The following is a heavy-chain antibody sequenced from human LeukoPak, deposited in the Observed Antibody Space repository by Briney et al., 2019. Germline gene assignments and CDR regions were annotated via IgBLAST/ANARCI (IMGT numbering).Heavy chain of an antibody. V-gene: IGHV3-23*01. CDR2: IGGSGGST. J-gene: IGHJ4*02. D-gene: IGHD3-22*01. CDR1: GFTFSSYA. Sequence: GGSLRLSCAASGFTFSSYAMGWVRQAPGKGLEWVSTIGGSGGSTYSADSVRGRFTISRDNSKNTLYLQMNSLRAEDTAVYYCAKDWVVVVISEIDYWGQGTLVTVSS. CDR3: AKDWVVVVISEIDY.